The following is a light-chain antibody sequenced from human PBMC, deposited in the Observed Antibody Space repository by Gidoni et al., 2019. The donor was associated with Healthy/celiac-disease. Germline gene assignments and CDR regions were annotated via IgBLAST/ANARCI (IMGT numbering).Light chain of an antibody. CDR1: QSISSW. V-gene: IGKV1-5*03. CDR3: QQYNSNLYS. J-gene: IGKJ2*03. Sequence: DIQMTQSPSTLSAFVGDRVTITCRASQSISSWLAWYQQKPGKAPKLLIYKASTLESGVPSRFSGSGSGTEFTLTISSLQPDDFATYYCQQYNSNLYSFGQGTKLEIK. CDR2: KAS.